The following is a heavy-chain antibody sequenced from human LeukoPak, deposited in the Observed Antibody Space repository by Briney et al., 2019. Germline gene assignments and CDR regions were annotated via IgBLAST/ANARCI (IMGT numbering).Heavy chain of an antibody. D-gene: IGHD3-22*01. CDR2: IYSSGGT. CDR3: ARHAYYYDTSGYPPYYFDY. V-gene: IGHV4-59*08. CDR1: GGSISTYY. Sequence: PSETLSLTCTVSGGSISTYYWSWIRQPPGKGLEWIGYIYSSGGTNYNPSLKSRVTISVDMSKNQFSLKLRSVTAADTAVYYCARHAYYYDTSGYPPYYFDYWGQGALLTVSS. J-gene: IGHJ4*02.